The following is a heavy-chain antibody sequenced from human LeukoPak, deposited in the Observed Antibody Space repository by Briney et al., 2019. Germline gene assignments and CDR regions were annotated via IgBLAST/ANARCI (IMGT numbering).Heavy chain of an antibody. D-gene: IGHD5-12*01. J-gene: IGHJ4*02. Sequence: PGGSLRLSCAASGFTFSSYSMNWVRQAPGKGLEWVSSISSSSSYIYYADSVKGRFTISRDNAKNSLYLQMNSLRAEDTAAYYCAKAVGYSGYQSFDYWGQGTLVTVSS. CDR3: AKAVGYSGYQSFDY. CDR2: ISSSSSYI. V-gene: IGHV3-21*04. CDR1: GFTFSSYS.